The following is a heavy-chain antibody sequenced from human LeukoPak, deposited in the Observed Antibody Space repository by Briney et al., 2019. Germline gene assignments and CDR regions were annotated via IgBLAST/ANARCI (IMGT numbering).Heavy chain of an antibody. CDR3: ARASGYSSGWYIGY. J-gene: IGHJ4*02. CDR1: GYTFTGYY. Sequence: GASVKVSCKASGYTFTGYYMHWVRQAPGQGLEWMGWINPNSGGTNYAQKFQGRVTMTRDTSISTAYMELSRLRSDDTAVYYCARASGYSSGWYIGYWGQGTLVTVSS. D-gene: IGHD6-19*01. CDR2: INPNSGGT. V-gene: IGHV1-2*02.